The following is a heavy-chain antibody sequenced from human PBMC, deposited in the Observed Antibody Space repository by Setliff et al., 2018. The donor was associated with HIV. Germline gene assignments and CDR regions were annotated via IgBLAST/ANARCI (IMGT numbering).Heavy chain of an antibody. CDR1: GGTFGRFG. CDR2: IIPTFTRA. D-gene: IGHD4-17*01. V-gene: IGHV1-69*05. Sequence: ASVKVSCKASGGTFGRFGISWVRQAPGQGLEWMGGIIPTFTRANYAQKFQARVIITTDKSTSTAFMELTSLTSEDTAVYYCARSVHSLYGDYATYFDPWGQGTQVTVSP. CDR3: ARSVHSLYGDYATYFDP. J-gene: IGHJ5*02.